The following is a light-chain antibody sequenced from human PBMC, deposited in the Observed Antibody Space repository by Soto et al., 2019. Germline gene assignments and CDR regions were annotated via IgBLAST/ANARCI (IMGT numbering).Light chain of an antibody. V-gene: IGKV1-39*01. Sequence: DIQMTQSPSSLSASVGDRVTITCRTSQGISTYLNWYQQKPGKAPKLLIYAASSLQSGVPSRSSGSGSETDFTLTISSLQPEDFATYSCQHSTTWTFGQGTKVDI. J-gene: IGKJ1*01. CDR3: QHSTTWT. CDR1: QGISTY. CDR2: AAS.